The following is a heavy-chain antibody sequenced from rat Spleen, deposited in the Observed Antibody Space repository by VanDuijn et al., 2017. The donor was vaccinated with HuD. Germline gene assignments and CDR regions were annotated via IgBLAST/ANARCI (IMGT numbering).Heavy chain of an antibody. V-gene: IGHV5-29*01. J-gene: IGHJ3*01. CDR1: GFTFSDYG. Sequence: EVQLVESGGGLVQPGRSLKLSCAASGFTFSDYGMAWVRQAPTKGLEWVATISYDGSVTYYRDSMKGRFTISRDNAKSIVYLQMDSLRSEDTATYYCTTMSNWFTFWGQGTLVTVSS. CDR3: TTMSNWFTF. CDR2: ISYDGSVT.